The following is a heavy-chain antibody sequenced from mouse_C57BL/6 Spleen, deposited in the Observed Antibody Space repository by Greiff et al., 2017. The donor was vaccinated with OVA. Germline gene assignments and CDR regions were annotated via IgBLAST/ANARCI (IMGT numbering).Heavy chain of an antibody. CDR1: GYTFTSYW. V-gene: IGHV1-53*01. J-gene: IGHJ4*01. Sequence: QVQLQQSGTELVKPGASVKLSCKASGYTFTSYWMHWVKQRPGQGLEWIGNINPSNGGTNYNEKFKSKATLTVDKSSSTAYMQLSSLTSEDSAVYYCARCGNPYYYAMDYWGQGTSVTVSS. CDR3: ARCGNPYYYAMDY. D-gene: IGHD2-1*01. CDR2: INPSNGGT.